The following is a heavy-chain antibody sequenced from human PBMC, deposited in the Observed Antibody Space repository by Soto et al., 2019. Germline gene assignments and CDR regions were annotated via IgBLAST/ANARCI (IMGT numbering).Heavy chain of an antibody. V-gene: IGHV1-8*02. D-gene: IGHD6-13*01. CDR3: ARMASAGTLNWFDP. CDR1: GYTFINFD. J-gene: IGHJ5*02. CDR2: MNPGSGKT. Sequence: ASVKVSCKASGYTFINFDISWVRQAAGQGLEWLGWMNPGSGKTGYASKFQSRVAMTRDASTGTSHLELSSLTSDDTAVYYCARMASAGTLNWFDPWGQGXLVTVSS.